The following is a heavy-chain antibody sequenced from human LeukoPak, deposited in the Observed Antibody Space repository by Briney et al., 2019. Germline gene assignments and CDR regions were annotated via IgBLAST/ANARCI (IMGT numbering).Heavy chain of an antibody. D-gene: IGHD1-26*01. CDR1: GGTFNSYT. CDR2: IIPILGIP. V-gene: IGHV1-69*02. CDR3: ARGGGSLDY. Sequence: SVKVSCKASGGTFNSYTINWVRQAPGQGLEWMGKIIPILGIPSYAQKFQGRVTITADKSTSTAYMELSSLRSEDTAVCYCARGGGSLDYWGQGTLVTVSS. J-gene: IGHJ4*02.